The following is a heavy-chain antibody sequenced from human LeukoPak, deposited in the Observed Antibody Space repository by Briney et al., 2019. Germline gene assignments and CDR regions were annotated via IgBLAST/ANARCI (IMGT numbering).Heavy chain of an antibody. D-gene: IGHD2-21*01. CDR2: IYYSGST. V-gene: IGHV4-39*01. CDR1: GGSISSSSYY. CDR3: ARVSADSWYFDY. Sequence: SETLSLTCTVSGGSISSSSYYWGWIRQPPGKGLEWIGSIYYSGSTYYNPSLKSRFTISVDTSKNQFSLKLSSVTAADTAVYYCARVSADSWYFDYWGQGTLVTVSS. J-gene: IGHJ4*02.